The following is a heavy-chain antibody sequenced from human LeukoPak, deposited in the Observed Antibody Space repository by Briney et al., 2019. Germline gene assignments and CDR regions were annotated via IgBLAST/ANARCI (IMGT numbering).Heavy chain of an antibody. CDR2: ISSSGSTI. D-gene: IGHD6-19*01. CDR1: GFTFSDYY. Sequence: PGGSLRLSCAASGFTFSDYYMRWIRQAPGKGLEWVSYISSSGSTIYYADSVKGRFTISSDNAKNSLYLQMNTLRAEDTAVYYCARDRAIAVAGGTGFDSWGQGPLVTVSS. CDR3: ARDRAIAVAGGTGFDS. V-gene: IGHV3-11*01. J-gene: IGHJ4*02.